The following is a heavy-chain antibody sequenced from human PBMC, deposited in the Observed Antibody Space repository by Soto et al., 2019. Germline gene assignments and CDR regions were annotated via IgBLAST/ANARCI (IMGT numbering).Heavy chain of an antibody. CDR2: IYYTGGT. D-gene: IGHD6-13*01. Sequence: SETLSLTCNVSGVTIRGYYWNWIRQPPGKTLEWIGSIYYTGGTNYNPSLKSRVTISVDTSKNHFSLKFNSLTAADTAVYYCASGTLSTTAAPAAWGQGTRVTV. CDR3: ASGTLSTTAAPAA. J-gene: IGHJ5*02. CDR1: GVTIRGYY. V-gene: IGHV4-59*01.